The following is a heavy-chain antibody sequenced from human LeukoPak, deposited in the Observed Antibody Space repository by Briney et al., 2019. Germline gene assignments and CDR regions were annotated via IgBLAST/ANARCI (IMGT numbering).Heavy chain of an antibody. CDR1: GFTFNVYS. D-gene: IGHD2-21*02. CDR3: ARDRGTAGLDF. Sequence: GGSLRLSCAASGFTFNVYSIDWVRQAPGKGLEWLSYISGTGSTIYYAASVKGRFTISRDNAKSSLYLQMNGLSVEDTAVYYCARDRGTAGLDFWGQGTLVTVSS. J-gene: IGHJ4*02. V-gene: IGHV3-48*04. CDR2: ISGTGSTI.